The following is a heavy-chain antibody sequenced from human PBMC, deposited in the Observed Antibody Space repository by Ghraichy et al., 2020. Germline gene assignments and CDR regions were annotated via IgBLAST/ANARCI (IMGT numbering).Heavy chain of an antibody. D-gene: IGHD3-3*01. Sequence: GGSLRLSCAASGFTFSSYAMSWVRQAPGKGLEWVSAISGSGGSTYYADSVKGRFTISRDNSKNTLYLQMNSLRAEDTAVYYCAKAEPKYYDFWSGYSYYYGMDVWGQGTTVTVSS. CDR3: AKAEPKYYDFWSGYSYYYGMDV. V-gene: IGHV3-23*01. CDR2: ISGSGGST. J-gene: IGHJ6*02. CDR1: GFTFSSYA.